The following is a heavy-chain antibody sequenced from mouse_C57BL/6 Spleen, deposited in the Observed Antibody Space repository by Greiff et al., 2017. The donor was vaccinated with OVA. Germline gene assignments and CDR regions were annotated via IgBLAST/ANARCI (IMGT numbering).Heavy chain of an antibody. Sequence: EVQLQQSGPELVKPGASVKISCKASGYSFTGYYMNWVKQSPEKSLEWLGEINPSTGGTTSNQKFKAKATLTVDKSSSTAYMQLKSLTSEDSAVYYCARTYDYDEGPWFAYWGQGTLVTVSA. V-gene: IGHV1-42*01. CDR3: ARTYDYDEGPWFAY. CDR2: INPSTGGT. D-gene: IGHD2-4*01. CDR1: GYSFTGYY. J-gene: IGHJ3*01.